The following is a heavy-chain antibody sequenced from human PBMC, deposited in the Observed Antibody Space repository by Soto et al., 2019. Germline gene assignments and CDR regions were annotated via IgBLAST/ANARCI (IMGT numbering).Heavy chain of an antibody. CDR3: ARGSRGYSGYDSWYYYYGMDV. CDR2: IIPIFGTA. D-gene: IGHD5-12*01. V-gene: IGHV1-69*13. J-gene: IGHJ6*02. Sequence: SVKPSCKACGGRFSSYAISWVRQAPEQGLEWMGGIIPIFGTANYAQKFQGRVTITADESTSTAYMELSSLRSEDTAVYYCARGSRGYSGYDSWYYYYGMDVWGQGTTVTVSS. CDR1: GGRFSSYA.